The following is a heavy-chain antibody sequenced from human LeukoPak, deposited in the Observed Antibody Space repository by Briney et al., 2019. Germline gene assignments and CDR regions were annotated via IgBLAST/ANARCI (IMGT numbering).Heavy chain of an antibody. CDR3: AKDTAAGREYYFDY. D-gene: IGHD6-13*01. CDR2: ISYDGSNK. V-gene: IGHV3-30*18. J-gene: IGHJ4*02. CDR1: GFTFSSYG. Sequence: PGGSLRLSCAASGFTFSSYGMHWVRQAPGKGLEWVAVISYDGSNKYYADSVKGRFTISRDNSKNTLYLQMNSLRAEDTAVYYCAKDTAAGREYYFDYWGQGTLVTVSS.